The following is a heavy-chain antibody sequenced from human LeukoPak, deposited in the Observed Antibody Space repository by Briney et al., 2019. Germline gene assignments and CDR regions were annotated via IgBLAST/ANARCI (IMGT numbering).Heavy chain of an antibody. V-gene: IGHV1-46*01. J-gene: IGHJ4*02. D-gene: IGHD3-22*01. CDR1: GYTFTSYY. CDR2: INPSGGST. Sequence: ASVKVSCKASGYTFTSYYMHWVRQAPGQGLEWMGIINPSGGSTSYAQKFQGRVTMTRDTSTSTVYMELSSLRSEDTAVYYCARGALGYYDSSGYYYKYYFDYWGQGTLVTVSS. CDR3: ARGALGYYDSSGYYYKYYFDY.